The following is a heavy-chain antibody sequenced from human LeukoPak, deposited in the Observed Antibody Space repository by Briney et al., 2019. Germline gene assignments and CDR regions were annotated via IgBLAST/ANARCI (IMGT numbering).Heavy chain of an antibody. V-gene: IGHV3-7*01. Sequence: GGSLRLSCAASGFTFSSYWMSWVRQAPGKGLEWVANIKQDGSEKYYVDSVKGRFTISRDNAKNSLYLQMNSLRAEDTAVCYCAREYYDSSGYYYFDYWGQGTLVTVSS. CDR2: IKQDGSEK. D-gene: IGHD3-22*01. CDR3: AREYYDSSGYYYFDY. J-gene: IGHJ4*02. CDR1: GFTFSSYW.